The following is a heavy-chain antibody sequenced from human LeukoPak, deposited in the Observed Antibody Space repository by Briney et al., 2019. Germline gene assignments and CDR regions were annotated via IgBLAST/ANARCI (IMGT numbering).Heavy chain of an antibody. CDR3: ARPHDYGDYVYAFDN. V-gene: IGHV4-38-2*01. CDR2: IYHSGST. J-gene: IGHJ3*02. Sequence: PSETLSLTCAVSGCSISSGYYWGWIRQPPGKGLEWIGGIYHSGSTYYNPSLKSRVTISVDTSKNQFSLKLSSVTAADTAVYYCARPHDYGDYVYAFDNWGQGTVVTVSS. D-gene: IGHD4-17*01. CDR1: GCSISSGYY.